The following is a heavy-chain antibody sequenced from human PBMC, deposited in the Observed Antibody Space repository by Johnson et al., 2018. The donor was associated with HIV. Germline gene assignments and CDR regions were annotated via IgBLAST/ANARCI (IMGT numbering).Heavy chain of an antibody. CDR1: GFTFSSYA. Sequence: VQLVESGGGVVQPGRSLRLSCAASGFTFSSYAMHWVRQAPGKGLEWVAVISYDGSNKYYADSVKGRFTISRDNSKNTLYLQINSLRAEDTAVYYLASCESDRRGRGAFDIWGQGPMVTVSS. J-gene: IGHJ3*02. D-gene: IGHD1-26*01. CDR2: ISYDGSNK. CDR3: ASCESDRRGRGAFDI. V-gene: IGHV3-30-3*01.